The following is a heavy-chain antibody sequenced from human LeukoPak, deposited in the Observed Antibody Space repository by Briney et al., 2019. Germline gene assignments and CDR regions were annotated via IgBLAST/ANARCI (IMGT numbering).Heavy chain of an antibody. Sequence: PGGSLRLSCAASGFTFSDYYMSWIRQAPGKGLEWVSSISSSSSYIYYADSVKGRFTISRDNAKNSLYLQMISLRAEDTAVYYCARAPGYYGTSGYYSGVYFDYWGQGTLVTVSS. CDR1: GFTFSDYY. J-gene: IGHJ4*02. CDR2: ISSSSSYI. V-gene: IGHV3-11*06. CDR3: ARAPGYYGTSGYYSGVYFDY. D-gene: IGHD3-22*01.